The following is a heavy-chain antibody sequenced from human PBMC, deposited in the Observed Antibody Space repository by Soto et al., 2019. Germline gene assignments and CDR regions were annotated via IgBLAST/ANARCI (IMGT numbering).Heavy chain of an antibody. CDR2: IYYSGST. V-gene: IGHV4-31*03. Sequence: QVQLQESGPGLVKPSQTLSLTCTVSGGSISSGGYYWSWIRQHPGTGLEWIGYIYYSGSTYYNPSLKSRVTISVDTSKNQFSLKLSSVTAAVTAVYYCARGSPVTTGFDYWVQGTLVTVSS. CDR1: GGSISSGGYY. J-gene: IGHJ4*02. CDR3: ARGSPVTTGFDY. D-gene: IGHD4-17*01.